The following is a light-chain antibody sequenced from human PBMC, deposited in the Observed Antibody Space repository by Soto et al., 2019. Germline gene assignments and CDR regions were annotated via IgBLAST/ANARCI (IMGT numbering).Light chain of an antibody. J-gene: IGKJ3*01. V-gene: IGKV1-33*01. CDR1: QDISNY. CDR2: DAS. Sequence: DLQMTQSPSSLSASVGDRVTITCQASQDISNYLNWYQQKPGKAPKLLIYDASNMKTGVPSRFSGSGSGTDFTFTISSLQPEDIATYYCQQYHNLPPFTFGPGTKVDIK. CDR3: QQYHNLPPFT.